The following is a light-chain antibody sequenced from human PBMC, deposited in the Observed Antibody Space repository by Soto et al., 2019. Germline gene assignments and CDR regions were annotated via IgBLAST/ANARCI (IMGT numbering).Light chain of an antibody. CDR2: AAS. Sequence: DIQMTQSPSSVSASVGDRVTITCRASQDISSWLAWYQHKPGKAPSLLIYAASSLQSGVPSRFRGSASGTDFSLTIAGLESEDFATYYCQQGNSFPLTFGGGTKVEIK. CDR1: QDISSW. J-gene: IGKJ4*01. V-gene: IGKV1D-12*01. CDR3: QQGNSFPLT.